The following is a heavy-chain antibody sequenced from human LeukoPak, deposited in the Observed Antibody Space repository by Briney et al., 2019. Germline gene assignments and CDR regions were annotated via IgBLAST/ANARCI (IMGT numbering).Heavy chain of an antibody. CDR1: GYTFTGYY. CDR3: ARQFLWFGELFDAFDI. V-gene: IGHV1-2*02. D-gene: IGHD3-10*01. CDR2: INPNSGGT. Sequence: ASVNVSCKASGYTFTGYYMHWVRQAPGQGLEWMGWINPNSGGTNYAQKFQGRVTMTRDTSISTAYMELSRLRSDDTAVYYCARQFLWFGELFDAFDIWGQGTMVTVSS. J-gene: IGHJ3*02.